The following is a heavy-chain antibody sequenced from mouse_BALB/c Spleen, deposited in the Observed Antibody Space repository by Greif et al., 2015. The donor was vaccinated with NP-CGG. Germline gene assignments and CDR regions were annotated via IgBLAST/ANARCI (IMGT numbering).Heavy chain of an antibody. D-gene: IGHD2-4*01. V-gene: IGHV5-9-4*01. CDR2: ISSGGSYT. CDR3: ARDDYDWFAY. Sequence: DVMLVESGGGLVKPGGSLKLSCAASGFTFSSYAMSWVRQSPEKRLEWVAKISSGGSYTYYPDTVTGRFTISRDNAKNTLYLEISSLRSEDTAMYYCARDDYDWFAYWGQGTLVTVSA. J-gene: IGHJ3*01. CDR1: GFTFSSYA.